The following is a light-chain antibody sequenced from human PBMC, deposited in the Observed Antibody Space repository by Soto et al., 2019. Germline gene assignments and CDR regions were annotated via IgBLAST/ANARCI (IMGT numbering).Light chain of an antibody. V-gene: IGKV3-15*01. CDR1: QSVRSN. CDR2: GAS. CDR3: QQYGSSGT. Sequence: EIVLTQSPVTLSLSPWERATLSCRASQSVRSNLAWYQQKPGQAPRLLIYGASTRATGIPARFSGSGSGTEFTLTISSLQSEDFAVYYCQQYGSSGTFGQGTKVDIK. J-gene: IGKJ1*01.